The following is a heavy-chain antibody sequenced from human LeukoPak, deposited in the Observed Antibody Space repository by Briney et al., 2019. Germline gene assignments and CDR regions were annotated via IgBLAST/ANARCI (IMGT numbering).Heavy chain of an antibody. CDR2: ISGSGGST. CDR1: GFTFSSYA. CDR3: ASHYGDYVDYFHY. D-gene: IGHD4-17*01. Sequence: GGSLRLSCAASGFTFSSYAMSWVRQAPGKGLEWVSAISGSGGSTYYADSVKGRFTISRDNSKNKLYLQMNSLRAEDTAVYYCASHYGDYVDYFHYWGQGTLVTVSS. V-gene: IGHV3-23*01. J-gene: IGHJ4*02.